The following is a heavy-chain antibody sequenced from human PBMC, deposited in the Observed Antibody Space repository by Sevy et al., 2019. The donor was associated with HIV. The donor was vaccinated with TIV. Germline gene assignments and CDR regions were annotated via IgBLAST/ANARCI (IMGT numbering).Heavy chain of an antibody. CDR2: INPNSGDT. D-gene: IGHD3-16*01. Sequence: ASVKVSCRAPGNTFNAYNMHWVRQAPGQGLEWMGWINPNSGDTTYAQKFQDRVTMTTDASISTAYMEMSSLRSDDTAVYYCARGGLFGDAAAYTYWGQGTLVTVSS. CDR1: GNTFNAYN. CDR3: ARGGLFGDAAAYTY. J-gene: IGHJ4*02. V-gene: IGHV1-2*02.